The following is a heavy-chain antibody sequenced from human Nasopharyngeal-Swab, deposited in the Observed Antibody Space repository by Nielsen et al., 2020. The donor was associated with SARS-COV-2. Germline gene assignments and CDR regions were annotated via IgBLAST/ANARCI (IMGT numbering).Heavy chain of an antibody. D-gene: IGHD6-19*01. V-gene: IGHV3-7*05. CDR3: ARARLYYGMDV. CDR1: GFTISSYW. CDR2: IKQDGSEK. Sequence: GGSLRLSCTASGFTISSYWMSWVRHAPGQGLEWVANIKQDGSEKYYVDSVKGRFTISRDNAKNSLYLQMNSLRAEDTAVYYCARARLYYGMDVWGQGGTVTVSS. J-gene: IGHJ6*02.